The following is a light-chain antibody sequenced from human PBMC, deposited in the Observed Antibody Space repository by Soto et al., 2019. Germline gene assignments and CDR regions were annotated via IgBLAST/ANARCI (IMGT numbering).Light chain of an antibody. CDR3: QHYGSSYFFT. J-gene: IGKJ3*01. CDR1: QSVSSNF. Sequence: EIVLTQSPGTLSLSPGERATLSCRASQSVSSNFLAWYQQKPGLAPRLLIYAASSRATGIPDRFSGSGSGTDFTLTISRLEPEDFVVYYCQHYGSSYFFTFGAGTNVDI. CDR2: AAS. V-gene: IGKV3-20*01.